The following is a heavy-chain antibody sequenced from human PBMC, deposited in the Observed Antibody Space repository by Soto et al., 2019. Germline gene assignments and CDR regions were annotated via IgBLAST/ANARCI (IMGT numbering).Heavy chain of an antibody. D-gene: IGHD6-13*01. V-gene: IGHV1-2*02. J-gene: IGHJ6*02. CDR2: INPNSGGT. CDR3: ARGLAAAGTLYYYYGMDV. CDR1: GYTFTGYY. Sequence: ASVKVSCKASGYTFTGYYMHWVRQAPGQGLEWMGWINPNSGGTNYAQKFQGRVTMARDTSISTAYMELSRLSSDDTAVYYCARGLAAAGTLYYYYGMDVWGQGTTVTVSS.